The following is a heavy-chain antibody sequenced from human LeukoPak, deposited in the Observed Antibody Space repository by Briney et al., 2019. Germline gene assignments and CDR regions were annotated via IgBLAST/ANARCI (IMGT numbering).Heavy chain of an antibody. D-gene: IGHD3-16*01. CDR2: IKHNGDEL. CDR1: RFTFTYYP. V-gene: IGHV3-7*01. CDR3: ARELRTFDS. J-gene: IGHJ4*02. Sequence: PGGSLRLSCAASRFTFTYYPMHWVRQAPGKGLEWVANIKHNGDELNYVDSVEDRFTISRDNAKNSLYLHMTGLRAEDAAVYYCARELRTFDSWGQGTLVTVSS.